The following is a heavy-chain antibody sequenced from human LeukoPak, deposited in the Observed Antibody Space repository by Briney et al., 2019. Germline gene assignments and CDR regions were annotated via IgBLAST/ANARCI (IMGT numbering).Heavy chain of an antibody. Sequence: ASVKVSCKASGYTFTGYYMHWVRQAPGQGLEWMGWINPNSGGTNYAQKFQGRVTMTRDTSISTAYMELSRLRSDDMAVYYCARNQGALNDAFDIWGQGTMVTVSS. CDR3: ARNQGALNDAFDI. V-gene: IGHV1-2*02. CDR2: INPNSGGT. D-gene: IGHD1-26*01. CDR1: GYTFTGYY. J-gene: IGHJ3*02.